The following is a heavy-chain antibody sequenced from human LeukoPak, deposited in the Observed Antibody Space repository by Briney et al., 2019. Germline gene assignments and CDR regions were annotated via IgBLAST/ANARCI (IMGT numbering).Heavy chain of an antibody. V-gene: IGHV3-74*01. D-gene: IGHD3-10*01. CDR3: ASLLTPYHGSGGGGMDV. CDR2: ISGDGSGA. J-gene: IGHJ6*02. Sequence: GGSLRLSCAASGFTFSTHWMYWVRQAPGKELVWVSRISGDGSGASYADSVKGRFTISRDNAKDTLYLQMTSLRVEDTAVYSCASLLTPYHGSGGGGMDVWGQGTTVTVSS. CDR1: GFTFSTHW.